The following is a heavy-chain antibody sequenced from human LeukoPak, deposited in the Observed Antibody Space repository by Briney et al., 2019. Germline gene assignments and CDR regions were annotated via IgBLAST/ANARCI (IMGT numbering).Heavy chain of an antibody. D-gene: IGHD5-24*01. CDR3: ARILRDGYTHTLDY. J-gene: IGHJ4*02. V-gene: IGHV3-7*01. CDR2: IKQDGSEK. Sequence: GGSLRLSCAASGFTFSSYWMSWVRQAPGKGLEWVANIKQDGSEKYYVDSVKGRFTISRDNAKNSLYLQMNSLRAEDTAVYYCARILRDGYTHTLDYWGQGTLVTVSS. CDR1: GFTFSSYW.